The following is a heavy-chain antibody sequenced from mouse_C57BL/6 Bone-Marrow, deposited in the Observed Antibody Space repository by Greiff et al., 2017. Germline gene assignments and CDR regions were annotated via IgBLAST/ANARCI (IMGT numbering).Heavy chain of an antibody. CDR1: GYTFTSYW. CDR2: INPSNGGT. CDR3: ARGYSTLYYFDY. Sequence: QVQLKESGTELVKPGASVKLSCKASGYTFTSYWMHWVKQRPGQGLEWIGNINPSNGGTNYNEKFKSKATLTVDKSSSTAYMQLSSLTSEDSAVYYCARGYSTLYYFDYWGQGTTLTVSS. J-gene: IGHJ2*01. V-gene: IGHV1-53*01. D-gene: IGHD2-5*01.